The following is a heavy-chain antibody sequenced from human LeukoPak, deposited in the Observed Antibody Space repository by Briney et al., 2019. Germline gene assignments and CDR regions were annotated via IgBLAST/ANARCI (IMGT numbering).Heavy chain of an antibody. CDR3: ARMVGYCSSNICFDY. V-gene: IGHV1-2*02. D-gene: IGHD2-2*01. CDR2: INPNSGDT. Sequence: VSVKVSCKASGYTFSGYYIHWVRQAPGQGPEWMAWINPNSGDTRYAQEFQGRVTLTTDTSISTAFMELSRLRSDDTAVYYCARMVGYCSSNICFDYWGQGTLVTVSS. J-gene: IGHJ4*02. CDR1: GYTFSGYY.